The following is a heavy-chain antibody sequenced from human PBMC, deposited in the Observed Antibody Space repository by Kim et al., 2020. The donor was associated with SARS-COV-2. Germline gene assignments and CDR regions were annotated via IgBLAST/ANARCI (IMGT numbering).Heavy chain of an antibody. D-gene: IGHD6-13*01. V-gene: IGHV3-23*01. CDR3: AKDYSSTRGYYYYYMDV. J-gene: IGHJ6*03. Sequence: KGRFTISRDNSKNTLYLQMNSLRAEDTAVYYCAKDYSSTRGYYYYYMDVWGKGTTVTVSS.